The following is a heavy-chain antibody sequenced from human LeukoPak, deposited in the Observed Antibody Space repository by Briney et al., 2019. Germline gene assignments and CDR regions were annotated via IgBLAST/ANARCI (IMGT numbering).Heavy chain of an antibody. D-gene: IGHD3-22*01. V-gene: IGHV3-23*01. CDR2: ISDSGGRT. CDR1: GITLSNYG. Sequence: GGSLRFSCAVSGITLSNYGMSWVRQPPGRGLGWVAGISDSGGRTNYADSVKGRFTISRDNPKNTLYLQMNSLRAEDTAVYFCAKRGVVIRVILVGFHKEAYYFDSWGQGALVTVSS. J-gene: IGHJ4*02. CDR3: AKRGVVIRVILVGFHKEAYYFDS.